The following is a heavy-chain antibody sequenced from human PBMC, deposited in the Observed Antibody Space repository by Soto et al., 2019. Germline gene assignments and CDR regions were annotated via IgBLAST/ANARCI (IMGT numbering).Heavy chain of an antibody. D-gene: IGHD2-15*01. CDR1: GYTFTSYR. J-gene: IGHJ3*02. Sequence: QVQLVQSGAEVKKPGASVKVSCKASGYTFTSYRISWVRQAPGQGLEWMGWISAYNGNTNYAQKLQGRVTMTTDTSTSTAYMELRSLRSDDTAVYYCARPRYGGSCFDCDAFDIWGQGTMVTVSS. CDR3: ARPRYGGSCFDCDAFDI. V-gene: IGHV1-18*04. CDR2: ISAYNGNT.